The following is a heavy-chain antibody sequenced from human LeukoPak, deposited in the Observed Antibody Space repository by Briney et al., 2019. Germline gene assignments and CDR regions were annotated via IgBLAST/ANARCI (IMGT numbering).Heavy chain of an antibody. Sequence: LPGGSLRLSCAASGFTFSSYAMSWVRQAPGKGLEWVSAISGSGGSTYYADSVKGRFTISRDNSKNTLYLQMNSLRAEDTAVYYCAKADYYEMYFDYWGQGTLVTVSS. V-gene: IGHV3-23*01. D-gene: IGHD3-22*01. CDR1: GFTFSSYA. J-gene: IGHJ4*02. CDR3: AKADYYEMYFDY. CDR2: ISGSGGST.